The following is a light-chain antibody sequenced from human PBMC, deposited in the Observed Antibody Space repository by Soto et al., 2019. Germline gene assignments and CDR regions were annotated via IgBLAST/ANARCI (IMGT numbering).Light chain of an antibody. CDR3: QQRSSWPLT. CDR2: DAS. J-gene: IGKJ4*01. Sequence: EVVLTQSPATLSLSPGERATLSCRASQSVRSYLAWYQQKPGQAPRLLIYDASNWATGIPARFSGSGSATDFTLTISSLEPEDFAVYYCQQRSSWPLTFGGGTKVEIK. V-gene: IGKV3-11*01. CDR1: QSVRSY.